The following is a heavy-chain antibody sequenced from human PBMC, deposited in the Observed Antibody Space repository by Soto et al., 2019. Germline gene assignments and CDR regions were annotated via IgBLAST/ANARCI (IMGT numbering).Heavy chain of an antibody. V-gene: IGHV4-31*03. CDR2: IYYSGST. J-gene: IGHJ6*02. D-gene: IGHD1-20*01. Sequence: PSETLSLTCTVSGGSISSGGYCWSWIRQHPGKGLEWIGYIYYSGSTYYNPSLKSRVTISVDTSKNRFSLKLSSVTAADTAVYYCARGLTGTTLRSHYYYYGMDVWGQGTTVTVSS. CDR1: GGSISSGGYC. CDR3: ARGLTGTTLRSHYYYYGMDV.